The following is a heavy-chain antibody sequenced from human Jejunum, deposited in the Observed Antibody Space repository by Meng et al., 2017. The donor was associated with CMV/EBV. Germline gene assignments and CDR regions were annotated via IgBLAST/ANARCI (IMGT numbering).Heavy chain of an antibody. Sequence: VQSGPSGAEVTKPGASVSVSCKASGYTFTSYGISWVRQAPGQGLEWMGWISGYNGNTNYAQKLQGRVTMTADTSTSTAYMELRSLRSDDTAVYYCAREADGATFDYWGQGTLVTVSS. CDR2: ISGYNGNT. J-gene: IGHJ4*02. CDR1: GYTFTSYG. V-gene: IGHV1-18*01. CDR3: AREADGATFDY. D-gene: IGHD1-26*01.